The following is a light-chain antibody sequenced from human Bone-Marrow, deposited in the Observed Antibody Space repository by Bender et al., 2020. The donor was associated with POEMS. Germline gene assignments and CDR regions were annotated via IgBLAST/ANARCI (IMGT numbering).Light chain of an antibody. Sequence: QSVLTQAPSVSGAPGQRVTIFCTGSGSNIGAGYDVHWYQQLPGTAPKLLIYANNDRPSGVPDRFSGSKSGTSASLAISGLQSEDEADYYCAAWEDSLNGWVFGGGTKLTVL. V-gene: IGLV1-50*01. CDR2: ANN. CDR3: AAWEDSLNGWV. J-gene: IGLJ3*02. CDR1: GSNIGAGYD.